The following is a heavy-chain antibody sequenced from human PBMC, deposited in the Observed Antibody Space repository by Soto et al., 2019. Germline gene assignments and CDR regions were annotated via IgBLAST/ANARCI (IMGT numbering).Heavy chain of an antibody. CDR2: INPNSGGT. J-gene: IGHJ4*02. Sequence: ASVKVSCKASGYTFTGYYMHWVRQAPGQGLEWMGWINPNSGGTNYAQKFQGWVTMTRDTSISTTYMELSRLRSDDTAVYYCARSVADANLDYWGQGALVTVSS. CDR1: GYTFTGYY. V-gene: IGHV1-2*04. CDR3: ARSVADANLDY. D-gene: IGHD6-19*01.